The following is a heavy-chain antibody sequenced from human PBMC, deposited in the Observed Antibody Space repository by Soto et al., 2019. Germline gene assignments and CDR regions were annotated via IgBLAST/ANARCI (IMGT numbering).Heavy chain of an antibody. D-gene: IGHD6-13*01. CDR3: GRGVLHQLASFGC. V-gene: IGHV1-18*01. CDR1: GYTFTSYG. J-gene: IGHJ4*03. Sequence: ASVKVSCKASGYTFTSYGISWVRQAPGQGLEWLGWISAYNGNTNYAQKLLGRLTMTTDTSTSTAYMELRSLRSDDTAVFYCGRGVLHQLASFGCWGQRPLVTVSS. CDR2: ISAYNGNT.